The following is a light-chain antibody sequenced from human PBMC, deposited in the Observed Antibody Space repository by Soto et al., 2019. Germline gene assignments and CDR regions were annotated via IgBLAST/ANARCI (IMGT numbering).Light chain of an antibody. CDR1: QDISTY. Sequence: IELTQSPPSLSASVGDRVTISCRASQDISTYLAWYQQKSGKAPRLLIFDASTLQSGVPSRFSGSGSGTDFALTISSLQTEDFGSYYCKKMKTFPLTFGRGTRVEV. J-gene: IGKJ4*01. CDR3: KKMKTFPLT. CDR2: DAS. V-gene: IGKV1-9*01.